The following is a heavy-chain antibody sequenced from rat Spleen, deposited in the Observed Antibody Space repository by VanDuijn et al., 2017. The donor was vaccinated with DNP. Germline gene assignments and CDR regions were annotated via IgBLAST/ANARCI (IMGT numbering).Heavy chain of an antibody. CDR3: ARHGRRVFDY. J-gene: IGHJ2*01. Sequence: EVQLVESGGGLIQPGRSMKLSCAASGFTFSSFPMAWVRQAPTKGLEWVATISTSGGNTYYRDSVKGRFTISRDNAKSTLYLQMNSLRSEDMATYYCARHGRRVFDYWGQGVMVTVSS. CDR1: GFTFSSFP. D-gene: IGHD1-11*01. CDR2: ISTSGGNT. V-gene: IGHV5-46*01.